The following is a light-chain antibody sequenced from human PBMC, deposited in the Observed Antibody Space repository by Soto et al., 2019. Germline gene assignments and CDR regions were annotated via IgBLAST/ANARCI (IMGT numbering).Light chain of an antibody. J-gene: IGKJ3*01. Sequence: DIQMTQSPSTLSASVGDRVTITCRASQIINTWLAWYQQKPGKAPKLQIYRASNLVSGVPSRFSGSGSGTEFTLTISRLQPDDSSIYYCKQYETYSGSFRPGTKADF. V-gene: IGKV1-5*03. CDR1: QIINTW. CDR2: RAS. CDR3: KQYETYSGS.